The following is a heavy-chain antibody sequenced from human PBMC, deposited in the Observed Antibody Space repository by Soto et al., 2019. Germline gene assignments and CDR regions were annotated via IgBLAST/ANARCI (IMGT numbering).Heavy chain of an antibody. V-gene: IGHV4-30-2*01. D-gene: IGHD3-22*01. CDR2: IYHSGST. CDR1: GGSTSSGGYS. J-gene: IGHJ3*02. CDR3: ARDKPLRYYDGSGYPVGAFDI. Sequence: SETLSLTCAVSGGSTSSGGYSWSWIRQPPGKGLEWIGYIYHSGSTYYNPSLKSRVTISVDRSKNQFSLKLSSVTAADTAVYYCARDKPLRYYDGSGYPVGAFDIWGQGTMVTVSS.